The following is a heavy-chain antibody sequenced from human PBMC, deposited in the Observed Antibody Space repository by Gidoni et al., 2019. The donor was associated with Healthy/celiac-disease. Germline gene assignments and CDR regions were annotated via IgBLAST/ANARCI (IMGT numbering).Heavy chain of an antibody. CDR2: IYYSGST. Sequence: QLQLQESGPGLVKPSETLSLTCTVSGGSISSSSYYWGWIRQPPGKGLEWIGSIYYSGSTYYTPSLKSRVTISVDTSKNQFSLKLSSVTAADTAVYYCARVSEEYQLPRDDAFDIWGQGTMVTVSS. CDR1: GGSISSSSYY. CDR3: ARVSEEYQLPRDDAFDI. D-gene: IGHD2-2*01. J-gene: IGHJ3*02. V-gene: IGHV4-39*07.